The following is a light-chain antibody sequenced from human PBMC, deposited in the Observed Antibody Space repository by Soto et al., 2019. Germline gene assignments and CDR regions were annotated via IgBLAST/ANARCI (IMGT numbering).Light chain of an antibody. CDR2: EVS. Sequence: QSVLTQPASVCGSPGQSITISCTGTSSDVGYYDYVSWYQQHPGKAPKLMLYEVSNRPSGVSNRFSGSKSGSTASLIISGLRAEDEADYYCSSYTTSGSLIFGGGTKLTVL. J-gene: IGLJ2*01. CDR3: SSYTTSGSLI. V-gene: IGLV2-14*01. CDR1: SSDVGYYDY.